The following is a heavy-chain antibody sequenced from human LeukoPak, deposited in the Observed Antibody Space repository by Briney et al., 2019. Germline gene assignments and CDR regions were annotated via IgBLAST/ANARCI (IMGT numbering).Heavy chain of an antibody. V-gene: IGHV4-38-2*02. D-gene: IGHD6-6*01. CDR3: ARRVGSSDCFDY. CDR1: GYSISSGFY. J-gene: IGHJ4*02. Sequence: SETQSLTCTVSGYSISSGFYWGWIRQPPGKGLEWIGNVYHGGSSYYNPSLKSRVTISVDTSKNQFSLNLYSVTAADTAVYYCARRVGSSDCFDYWGQGTLVTVSS. CDR2: VYHGGSS.